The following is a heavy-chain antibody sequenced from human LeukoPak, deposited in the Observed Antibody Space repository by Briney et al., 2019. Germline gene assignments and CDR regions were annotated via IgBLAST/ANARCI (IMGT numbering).Heavy chain of an antibody. CDR2: IYSGGST. CDR3: ARAYVLTGDEQDY. Sequence: GGSLRLSCAASGFTVSSNYMSWVRQAPGKGLEWVSVIYSGGSTYYADSVKGRFTTSRDNSKNTLYLQMNSLRAEDTAVYYCARAYVLTGDEQDYWGQGTLVTVSS. V-gene: IGHV3-66*01. CDR1: GFTVSSNY. J-gene: IGHJ4*02. D-gene: IGHD3-9*01.